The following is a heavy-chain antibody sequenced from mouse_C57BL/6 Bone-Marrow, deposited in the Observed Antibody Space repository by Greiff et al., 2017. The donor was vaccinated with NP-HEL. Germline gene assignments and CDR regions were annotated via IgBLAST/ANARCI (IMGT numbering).Heavy chain of an antibody. CDR2: IYPGDGDT. D-gene: IGHD1-1*01. J-gene: IGHJ3*01. CDR1: GYAFSSSW. CDR3: ARSLYYYGSTFAY. Sequence: VQLKESGPELVKPGASVKISCKASGYAFSSSWMNWVKQRPGKGLEWIGRIYPGDGDTNYNGKFKGKATLTADKSSSTAYLQLSSLTSEDSAVYFCARSLYYYGSTFAYWGQGTLVTVSA. V-gene: IGHV1-82*01.